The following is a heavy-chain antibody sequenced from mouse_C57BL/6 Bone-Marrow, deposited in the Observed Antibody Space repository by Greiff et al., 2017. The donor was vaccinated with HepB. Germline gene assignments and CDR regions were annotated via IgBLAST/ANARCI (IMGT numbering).Heavy chain of an antibody. Sequence: VKLQESGAELARPGASVKLSCKASGYTFTSYGISWVKQRTGQGLEWIGEIYPRSGNTYYNEKFKGKATLTADKSSSTAYMELRSLTSEDSAVYFCARSGYGYAMDYWGQGTSVTVSS. CDR2: IYPRSGNT. CDR1: GYTFTSYG. CDR3: ARSGYGYAMDY. V-gene: IGHV1-81*01. D-gene: IGHD3-2*02. J-gene: IGHJ4*01.